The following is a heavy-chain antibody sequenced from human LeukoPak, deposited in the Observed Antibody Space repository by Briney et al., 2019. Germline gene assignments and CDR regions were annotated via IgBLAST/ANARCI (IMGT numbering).Heavy chain of an antibody. Sequence: LAGGSLRLSCAASGFTFSSYWMHWVRQAPGKGLVWVSRIYSDGSSTSYADSVKGRFTISRDNAKNTLYLQMNSLRAEDTAVYYCARGVAGYCTNGVCYPLDYWGQGTLVTVSS. CDR2: IYSDGSST. V-gene: IGHV3-74*01. CDR1: GFTFSSYW. J-gene: IGHJ4*02. CDR3: ARGVAGYCTNGVCYPLDY. D-gene: IGHD2-8*01.